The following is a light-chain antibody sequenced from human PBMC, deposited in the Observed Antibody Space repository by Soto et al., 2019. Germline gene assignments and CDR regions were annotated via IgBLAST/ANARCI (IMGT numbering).Light chain of an antibody. CDR3: QQYGSSPIT. Sequence: IVLTQSPATMSLSPGERATLSCGASERVISSYVAWYQMKAGLAPRLLIHDTSTRASGIPDRFRGSKSGTDFTLTIRGLEPEDAALYYCQQYGSSPITFGQGTRLE. V-gene: IGKV3D-20*01. CDR1: ERVISSY. CDR2: DTS. J-gene: IGKJ5*01.